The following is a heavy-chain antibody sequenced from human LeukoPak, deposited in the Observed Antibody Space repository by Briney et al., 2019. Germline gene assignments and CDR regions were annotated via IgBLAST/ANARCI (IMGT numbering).Heavy chain of an antibody. V-gene: IGHV1-2*02. J-gene: IGHJ5*02. Sequence: ASVKVSCKASGYTFTGYYMHWVRQAPGQGLEWMGWINPNSGDTKYAQKFQGRVTMTRDTSISTGHMELSRLRSDDPAVYYCARKYDILTGNDNWFDPWGQGTLVTVSS. D-gene: IGHD3-9*01. CDR2: INPNSGDT. CDR1: GYTFTGYY. CDR3: ARKYDILTGNDNWFDP.